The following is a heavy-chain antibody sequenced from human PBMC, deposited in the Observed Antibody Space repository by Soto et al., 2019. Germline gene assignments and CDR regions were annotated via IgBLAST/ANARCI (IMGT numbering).Heavy chain of an antibody. Sequence: PSETLSLTCTVSGGSISSSSYYWGWIRQPPGKGLEWIGSIYYSGSTYYNPSLKSRVTISVDTSKNQFSLKLSSVTAAGTAVYYFAIQGSSGWYDMGYYYYGMDVWGQGTTVTVSS. CDR2: IYYSGST. CDR1: GGSISSSSYY. D-gene: IGHD6-19*01. V-gene: IGHV4-39*01. CDR3: AIQGSSGWYDMGYYYYGMDV. J-gene: IGHJ6*02.